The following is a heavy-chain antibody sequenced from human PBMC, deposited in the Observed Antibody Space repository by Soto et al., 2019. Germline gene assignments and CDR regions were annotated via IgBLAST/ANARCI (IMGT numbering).Heavy chain of an antibody. D-gene: IGHD2-21*01. CDR2: VFHSGST. J-gene: IGHJ3*01. Sequence: QEQLQESGPGLVKPSQTLSLTCTVSGHSISSGGYWSWIRQHPGKGLEWIGYVFHSGSTYYNPSLKSRVIISVDTSKNQFSLNLSSVTAADTAVYYCAKVNHAFDVWGQGTMVTVSS. V-gene: IGHV4-31*03. CDR3: AKVNHAFDV. CDR1: GHSISSGGY.